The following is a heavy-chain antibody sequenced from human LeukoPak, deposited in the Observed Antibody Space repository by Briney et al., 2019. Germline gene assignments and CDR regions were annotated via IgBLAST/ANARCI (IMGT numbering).Heavy chain of an antibody. D-gene: IGHD6-13*01. CDR3: ARDSSSWYHWFDP. V-gene: IGHV4-34*01. CDR2: INHSGST. Sequence: PSETLSLTCAVYGGSFSGYYWSWIRQPPGKGLEWIGEINHSGSTNYNPSLKSRVTISVDTSKNQFSLKLSSVTAADTAVYYWARDSSSWYHWFDPWGQGTLVTVSS. J-gene: IGHJ5*02. CDR1: GGSFSGYY.